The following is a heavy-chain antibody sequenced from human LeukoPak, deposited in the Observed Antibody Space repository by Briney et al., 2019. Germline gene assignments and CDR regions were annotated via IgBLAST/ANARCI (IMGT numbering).Heavy chain of an antibody. J-gene: IGHJ5*02. Sequence: GRSLRLSCAASGFTFRNYGMHWVRQAPGKGLEWVAFIRYNGHEKYYGESVKGRFTISRDNSQNTLSLQMNSLRGEDTAVYFCAKDGVAVAGRVWYNWIVPWGQGTLVTVSS. D-gene: IGHD6-19*01. CDR1: GFTFRNYG. CDR3: AKDGVAVAGRVWYNWIVP. V-gene: IGHV3-30*02. CDR2: IRYNGHEK.